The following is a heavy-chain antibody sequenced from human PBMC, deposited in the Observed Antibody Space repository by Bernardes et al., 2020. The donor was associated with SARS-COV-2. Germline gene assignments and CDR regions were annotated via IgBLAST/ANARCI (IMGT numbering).Heavy chain of an antibody. CDR3: ARHAGHCVGGSCLPPYYYYSGMDV. CDR1: GGPISDQTSY. CDR2: VYYSGTT. V-gene: IGHV4-39*01. D-gene: IGHD2-15*01. J-gene: IGHJ6*02. Sequence: SETLSLTCTVSGGPISDQTSYWGWIRQAPGQGLEWIGNVYYSGTTYYNGALRSRVTIVLDTSENQFSLKLTAVTAADTAVYFCARHAGHCVGGSCLPPYYYYSGMDVWGPGITVTVSS.